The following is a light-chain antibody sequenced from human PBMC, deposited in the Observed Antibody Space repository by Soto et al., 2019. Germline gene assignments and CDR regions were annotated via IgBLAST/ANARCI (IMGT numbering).Light chain of an antibody. Sequence: DVVMTQSPDSLAVSLGERASINCKSSQSVLYSSDNKNYLVWYQQKPGQPPKLLIYWPSIRESGVPDRFSGGGSGTDFNLTISDLQAEDVAVYFCQQFYSLPYTFGQGTKLEIK. CDR2: WPS. CDR3: QQFYSLPYT. CDR1: QSVLYSSDNKNY. J-gene: IGKJ2*01. V-gene: IGKV4-1*01.